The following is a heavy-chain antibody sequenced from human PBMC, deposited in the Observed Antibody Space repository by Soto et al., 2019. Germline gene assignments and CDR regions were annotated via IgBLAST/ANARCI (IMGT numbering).Heavy chain of an antibody. CDR1: GFTFRAYW. CDR3: ARRREGTGRTLDY. CDR2: IDQDGSGK. Sequence: ESGGGLVQRGGSLRLSCAASGFTFRAYWMSWVRQAPGKGLEWVANIDQDGSGKYYVDSVRGRFTISRDNALNSLYLQTNSLRDEDTAVYFCARRREGTGRTLDYWGQGTLVTVSS. V-gene: IGHV3-7*05. D-gene: IGHD1-1*01. J-gene: IGHJ4*02.